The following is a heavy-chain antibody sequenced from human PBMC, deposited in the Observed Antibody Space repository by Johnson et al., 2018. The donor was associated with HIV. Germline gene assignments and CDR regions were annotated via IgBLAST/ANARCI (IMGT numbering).Heavy chain of an antibody. CDR1: GFTFSSYG. V-gene: IGHV3-30*02. Sequence: QVQLVESGGGVVQHGGSLRLSCAASGFTFSSYGMHWVRQAPGKGLEWVAFIRYDGSNKYYADSVKGRFTISRDNSKNTLYLHMRSLRAEDTAVYYCGKARSSGSGAFDIWGQGTLVTVSS. J-gene: IGHJ3*02. CDR2: IRYDGSNK. CDR3: GKARSSGSGAFDI. D-gene: IGHD3-10*01.